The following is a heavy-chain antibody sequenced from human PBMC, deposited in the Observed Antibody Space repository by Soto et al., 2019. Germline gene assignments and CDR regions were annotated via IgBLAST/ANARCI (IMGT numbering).Heavy chain of an antibody. V-gene: IGHV4-31*03. Sequence: QVQLQESGPGLVKPSQTLSLTCTVSGGSISSGGYYWSWIRQHPGKGLEWIGYIYYSGSTYYNPSLKSRVTISVDTSKNQFALKLSSVTAADTAVYYCARDGGYDSFYFDYWGQGTLVTVSS. CDR3: ARDGGYDSFYFDY. CDR1: GGSISSGGYY. D-gene: IGHD5-12*01. J-gene: IGHJ4*02. CDR2: IYYSGST.